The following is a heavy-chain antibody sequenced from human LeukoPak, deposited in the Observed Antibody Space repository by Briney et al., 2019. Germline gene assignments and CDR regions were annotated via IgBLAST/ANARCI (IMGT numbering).Heavy chain of an antibody. CDR2: ISGSGGST. D-gene: IGHD3-16*01. J-gene: IGHJ4*02. V-gene: IGHV3-43*02. Sequence: GGSLRLSCAASGFTFSNYAMSWVRQAPGKGLEWVSGISGSGGSTYYADSVKGRFTISRDNSKNSLYLKMNSLKTEDTALYYCAKADLGGAKFGDYFDYWGQGTLVTVSS. CDR1: GFTFSNYA. CDR3: AKADLGGAKFGDYFDY.